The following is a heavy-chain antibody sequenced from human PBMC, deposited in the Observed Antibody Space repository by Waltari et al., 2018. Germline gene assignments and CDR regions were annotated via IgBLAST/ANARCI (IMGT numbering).Heavy chain of an antibody. CDR1: GYSFSVYW. CDR2: IYPSDSDI. CDR3: ARRAESGYDSFDF. J-gene: IGHJ4*02. Sequence: ELQLVQSGTEVKQPGESLKISCQAYGYSFSVYWIGVVRQMPGKGLEWMGSIYPSDSDIRYSPSFQGQVSISADRSINTAYLQWSSLKASDTAIYYCARRAESGYDSFDFWGQGTLVNVSS. D-gene: IGHD5-12*01. V-gene: IGHV5-51*03.